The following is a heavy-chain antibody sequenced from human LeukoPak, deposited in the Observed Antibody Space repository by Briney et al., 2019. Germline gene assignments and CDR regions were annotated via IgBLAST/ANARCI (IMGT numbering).Heavy chain of an antibody. Sequence: GGSLRLSCAASGFTFSNYGMNWVRQAPGKGLEWVSYISSSSDAIYYADSVKGRSTISRDNAKNSLYLEMNSLRDEDTAVYYCARAMRSGYDYWGQGTLVTVSS. CDR1: GFTFSNYG. J-gene: IGHJ4*02. V-gene: IGHV3-48*02. CDR3: ARAMRSGYDY. CDR2: ISSSSDAI. D-gene: IGHD5-12*01.